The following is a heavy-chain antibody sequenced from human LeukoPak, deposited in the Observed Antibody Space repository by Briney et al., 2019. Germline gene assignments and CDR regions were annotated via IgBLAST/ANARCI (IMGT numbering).Heavy chain of an antibody. CDR3: ARAIAAAGKGGNWFDP. CDR1: GYSFTSYW. Sequence: GEPLRISCKGSGYSFTSYWISWVRQMPGKGLEWMGRIDPSDSYTNYSPSFQGHVTISADKSISTAYLQWSSLKASDTAMYYCARAIAAAGKGGNWFDPWGQGTLVTVSS. V-gene: IGHV5-10-1*01. D-gene: IGHD6-13*01. J-gene: IGHJ5*02. CDR2: IDPSDSYT.